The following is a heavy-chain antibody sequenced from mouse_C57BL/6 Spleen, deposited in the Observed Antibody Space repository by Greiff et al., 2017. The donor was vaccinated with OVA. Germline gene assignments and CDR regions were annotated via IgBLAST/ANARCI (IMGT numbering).Heavy chain of an antibody. Sequence: VKLQQPGAELVMPGASVKLSCKASGYTFTSYWMHWVKQRPGQGLEWIGEIDPSDSYTNYNQKFKGKSTLTVDKSSSTAYMQLSSLTSEDSAVYYCASSGAGKDYFDYWGQGTTLTVSS. D-gene: IGHD3-1*01. J-gene: IGHJ2*01. CDR1: GYTFTSYW. CDR2: IDPSDSYT. V-gene: IGHV1-69*01. CDR3: ASSGAGKDYFDY.